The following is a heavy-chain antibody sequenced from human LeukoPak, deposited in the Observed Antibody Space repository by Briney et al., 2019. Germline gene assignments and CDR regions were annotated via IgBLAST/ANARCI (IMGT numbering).Heavy chain of an antibody. J-gene: IGHJ4*02. D-gene: IGHD3-22*01. CDR3: ARWGYFDSSGYFVAGY. CDR1: GDSISSYY. V-gene: IGHV4-59*01. CDR2: IHYSGST. Sequence: KASETLSLTCTVSGDSISSYYWNWIRQPPGKGLEYIGWIHYSGSTDYNPSLKSRVTISLDRSKRQLSLNLRSVTAADTAVYYCARWGYFDSSGYFVAGYRGQGTLVTVSS.